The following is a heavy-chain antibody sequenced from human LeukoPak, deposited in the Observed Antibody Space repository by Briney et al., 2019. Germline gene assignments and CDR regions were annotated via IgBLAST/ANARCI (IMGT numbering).Heavy chain of an antibody. CDR2: IYYSGST. V-gene: IGHV4-59*08. CDR1: GGSISSYY. J-gene: IGHJ6*02. D-gene: IGHD6-19*01. Sequence: KPSETLSLTCTVSGGSISSYYWSWIRQPPGKGLEWIGYIYYSGSTNYNPSLKSRVTISVDTSKNQFSLKLSSVTAADTAVYYCARHAGGWYDYYYYYGMDVWGQGTTVTVSS. CDR3: ARHAGGWYDYYYYYGMDV.